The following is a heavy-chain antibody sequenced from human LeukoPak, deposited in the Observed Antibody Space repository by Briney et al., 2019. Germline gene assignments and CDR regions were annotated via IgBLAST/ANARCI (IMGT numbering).Heavy chain of an antibody. V-gene: IGHV4-59*12. D-gene: IGHD4-17*01. CDR1: GGSINSYY. Sequence: SETLSLTCTVSGGSINSYYWSWIRQPPGKGLEWIGYIYYSGSTYYNPSLKSRVTISVDTSKNQFSLKLSSVTAADTAVYYCARESHPTTVTTDAAFDYWGQGTLVTVSS. J-gene: IGHJ4*02. CDR3: ARESHPTTVTTDAAFDY. CDR2: IYYSGST.